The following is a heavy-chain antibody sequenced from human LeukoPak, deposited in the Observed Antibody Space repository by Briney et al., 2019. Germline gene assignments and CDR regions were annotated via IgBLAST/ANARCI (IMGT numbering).Heavy chain of an antibody. J-gene: IGHJ3*02. CDR2: IYYSGST. CDR3: ARYCSSTSCYDHGDAFDI. Sequence: SETLSLTCTVSGGSISSGDYYWSWIRQPPGKGLEWIGYIYYSGSTYYNPSLKSRVTISVDTSKNQFSLKLSSVTAADTAVYYCARYCSSTSCYDHGDAFDIWGQGTMVTVSS. V-gene: IGHV4-30-4*08. D-gene: IGHD2-2*01. CDR1: GGSISSGDYY.